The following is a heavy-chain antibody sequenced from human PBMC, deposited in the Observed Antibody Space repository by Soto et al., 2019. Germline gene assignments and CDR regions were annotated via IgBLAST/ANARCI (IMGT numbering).Heavy chain of an antibody. CDR2: IKSKTDGGTT. CDR1: GFTFSNAW. CDR3: TKDLEKVTTYYYYGMDV. Sequence: NPGGSLRLSCAASGFTFSNAWMSWVRQAPGKGLEWVGRIKSKTDGGTTDYAAPVKGRFTISRDDSKNTLYLQMNSLKTEDTAVYYCTKDLEKVTTYYYYGMDVWGQGTTATVSS. D-gene: IGHD4-4*01. J-gene: IGHJ6*02. V-gene: IGHV3-15*01.